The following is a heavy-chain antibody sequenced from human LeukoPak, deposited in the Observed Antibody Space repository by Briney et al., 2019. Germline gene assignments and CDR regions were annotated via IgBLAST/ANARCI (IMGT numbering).Heavy chain of an antibody. D-gene: IGHD2-15*01. CDR1: GYSFTSYW. Sequence: GESLKISCKGSGYSFTSYWIGWVRQMPGKGLEWMGIIYPGDSDTRYSPSFQGQVTISADKSISTAYLQWSSLKASDTATYYCARRDGYCSGGSCYLFDYWGQGTLVTVSS. CDR3: ARRDGYCSGGSCYLFDY. CDR2: IYPGDSDT. J-gene: IGHJ4*02. V-gene: IGHV5-51*01.